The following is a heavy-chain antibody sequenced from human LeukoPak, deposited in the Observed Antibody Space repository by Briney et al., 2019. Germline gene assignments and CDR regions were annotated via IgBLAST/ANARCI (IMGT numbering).Heavy chain of an antibody. V-gene: IGHV3-23*01. Sequence: GGSLRLSCAASGFTFSSDGMSWVRQAPGKGLEWVSAISSSGGSTYYADSVKGRFTISRDNSKNTLYLQMNSLRAEDTAVYYCAQDLAWGAFDHWGQGTLVTVSS. CDR1: GFTFSSDG. J-gene: IGHJ4*02. CDR2: ISSSGGST. D-gene: IGHD7-27*01. CDR3: AQDLAWGAFDH.